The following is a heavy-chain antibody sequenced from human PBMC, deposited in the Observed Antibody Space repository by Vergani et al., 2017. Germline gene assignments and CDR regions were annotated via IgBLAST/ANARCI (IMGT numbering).Heavy chain of an antibody. CDR2: IKQDGSEQ. Sequence: EVQLVESGGGLVQPGGSLRLSCAASGFTFSSYWMSWVRQAPGKGLEWVANIKQDGSEQYYVDSVKGRFTISRYNTKNSLCLQINSLRAEDTAVYYCASTTYYDDSSGYYPQYDFDDWGQGTLVTVSS. J-gene: IGHJ4*02. CDR1: GFTFSSYW. D-gene: IGHD3-22*01. V-gene: IGHV3-7*01. CDR3: ASTTYYDDSSGYYPQYDFDD.